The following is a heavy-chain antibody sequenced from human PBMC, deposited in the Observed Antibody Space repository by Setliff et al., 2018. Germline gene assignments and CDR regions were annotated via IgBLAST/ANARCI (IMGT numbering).Heavy chain of an antibody. J-gene: IGHJ4*02. D-gene: IGHD1-1*01. Sequence: ETLSLSCAASGFGFSDYWMNWVRQAPGKGLEWVASITSGSSNIWYADSVKGRFTISRDNAKNSLYMQMNSLRAEDTAVYYCASGLERGYWGQGTLVTVSS. CDR1: GFGFSDYW. CDR2: ITSGSSNI. CDR3: ASGLERGY. V-gene: IGHV3-21*01.